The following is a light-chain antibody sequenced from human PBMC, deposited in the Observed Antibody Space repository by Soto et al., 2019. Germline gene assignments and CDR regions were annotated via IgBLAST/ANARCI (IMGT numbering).Light chain of an antibody. CDR1: NIGTKG. Sequence: SYELTQPPSVSVAPGQTARFTCGGNNIGTKGVHWYQQKSGQAPVLVVYDDADRPSGIPERFSGSNSGNTATLTISRVEAGDEADYYCQVWDSSTDHVVSGGGTKLTVL. J-gene: IGLJ2*01. V-gene: IGLV3-21*02. CDR2: DDA. CDR3: QVWDSSTDHVV.